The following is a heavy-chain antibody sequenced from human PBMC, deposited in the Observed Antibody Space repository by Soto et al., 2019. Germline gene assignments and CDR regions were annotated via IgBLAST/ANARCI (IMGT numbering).Heavy chain of an antibody. CDR3: ARDYTPLRPPHWFDP. D-gene: IGHD3-16*01. CDR2: IWYDGSNK. CDR1: GFTFSSYG. V-gene: IGHV3-33*01. J-gene: IGHJ5*02. Sequence: PGGSLRLSCAASGFTFSSYGMHWVRQAPGKGLEWVAVIWYDGSNKYYADSVKGRFTISRDNSKNTLYLQMNSLRAEDTAVYFCARDYTPLRPPHWFDPWGQGTLVTVSS.